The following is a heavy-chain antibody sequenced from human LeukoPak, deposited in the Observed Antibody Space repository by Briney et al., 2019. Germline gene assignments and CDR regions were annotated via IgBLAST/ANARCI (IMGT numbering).Heavy chain of an antibody. V-gene: IGHV3-7*04. CDR3: ARNTYDNAFDM. J-gene: IGHJ3*02. D-gene: IGHD3-22*01. CDR2: IKEDGSEK. Sequence: PGGSLRLSCAASGFTFSNYWMSWVRQAPGKGLEWVANIKEDGSEKHYVASVKDRFIISRDNAKNSLYLQMSSQRAEDTALYYCARNTYDNAFDMWGQGIMVIVSS. CDR1: GFTFSNYW.